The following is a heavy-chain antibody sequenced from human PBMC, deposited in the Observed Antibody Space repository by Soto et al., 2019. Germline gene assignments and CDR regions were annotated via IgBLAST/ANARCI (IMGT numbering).Heavy chain of an antibody. CDR1: GGSISSGGYY. CDR2: IYYSGST. Sequence: QVQLQESGPGLVKPSQTLSLTCTVSGGSISSGGYYWSWIRQHPGKGLEWIGYIYYSGSTYYNPSLESRVTISVDTSKNQFSLKMSSVTAADTAVYYCARDTGDIDAFDIWGQGTMVTVSS. V-gene: IGHV4-31*03. D-gene: IGHD7-27*01. J-gene: IGHJ3*02. CDR3: ARDTGDIDAFDI.